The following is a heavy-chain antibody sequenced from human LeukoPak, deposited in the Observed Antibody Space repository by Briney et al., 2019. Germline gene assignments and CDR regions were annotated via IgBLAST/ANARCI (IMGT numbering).Heavy chain of an antibody. V-gene: IGHV3-30*03. CDR2: ISYDGSNK. J-gene: IGHJ3*02. D-gene: IGHD2-8*01. CDR1: GFTFSSYG. Sequence: GGSLRLSCAASGFTFSSYGMHWVRQAPGKGLEWVAVISYDGSNKYYADSVKGRFTISRDNSKNTLYLQMNSLRAEDTAVYYCAMPKMLDAFDIWGQGTMVTVSS. CDR3: AMPKMLDAFDI.